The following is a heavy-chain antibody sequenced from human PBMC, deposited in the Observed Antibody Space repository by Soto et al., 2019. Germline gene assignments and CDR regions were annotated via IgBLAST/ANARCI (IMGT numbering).Heavy chain of an antibody. CDR3: ARLYNWFDP. CDR2: IYYSGST. J-gene: IGHJ5*02. CDR1: GGPIRSSSYY. Sequence: SGTLSLTRTVSGGPIRSSSYYRGWTRQTPGKGLEWIGSIYYSGSTYSNPSLKSRVTISVDTSKNQFSLKLSSVTAADTAVYYCARLYNWFDPWGQGTLVTVSS. V-gene: IGHV4-39*01.